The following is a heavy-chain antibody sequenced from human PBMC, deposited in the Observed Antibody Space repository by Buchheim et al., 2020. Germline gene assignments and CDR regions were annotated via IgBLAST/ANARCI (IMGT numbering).Heavy chain of an antibody. CDR3: ARVGGGVYCSSTSCYYYYYMDV. Sequence: QVQLQESGPGLVKPSGTLSLTCAVSGGSISSSNWWSWVRQPPGKGLEWIGEIYHSGSTNYNPSLKSRVTISVDQSKNQFSLKLSSVTAADTAVYYCARVGGGVYCSSTSCYYYYYMDVWGKGTT. CDR2: IYHSGST. CDR1: GGSISSSNW. J-gene: IGHJ6*03. D-gene: IGHD2-2*01. V-gene: IGHV4-4*02.